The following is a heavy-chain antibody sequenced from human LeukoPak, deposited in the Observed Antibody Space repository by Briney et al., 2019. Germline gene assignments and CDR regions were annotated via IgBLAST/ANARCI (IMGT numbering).Heavy chain of an antibody. CDR2: ISGSGGST. CDR3: VTYFGARSWYFN. CDR1: GFTFSSYA. D-gene: IGHD6-13*01. Sequence: GGSLRLSCAASGFTFSSYAMSWVRQAPGKGLEWVSAISGSGGSTYYADSVKGRFTISRDNSKNTLYLQMNSLRAEDTAVYYCVTYFGARSWYFNWGQGTLVTVSS. J-gene: IGHJ4*02. V-gene: IGHV3-23*01.